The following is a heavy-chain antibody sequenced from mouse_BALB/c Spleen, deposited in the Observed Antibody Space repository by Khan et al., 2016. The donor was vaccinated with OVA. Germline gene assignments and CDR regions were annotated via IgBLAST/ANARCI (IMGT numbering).Heavy chain of an antibody. CDR2: ITYSGNI. J-gene: IGHJ4*01. CDR1: GDSITSGF. Sequence: EVELLESGPSLVKPSQTLSLTCSVTGDSITSGFWNWIRKFPGNKFEYLGYITYSGNIYYNPSLKSRISITRDTSKSQYYLQLNSVTTEDTATYDCARSYGSWAMDYWGQGTSVTVSS. V-gene: IGHV3-8*02. D-gene: IGHD1-1*01. CDR3: ARSYGSWAMDY.